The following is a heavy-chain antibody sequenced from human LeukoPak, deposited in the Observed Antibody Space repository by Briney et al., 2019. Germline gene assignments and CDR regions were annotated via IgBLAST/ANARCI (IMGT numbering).Heavy chain of an antibody. CDR2: INPSGGST. Sequence: ASVKVSCKASGYTFTTYGISWVRQAPGQGLEWMGIINPSGGSTSYAQKFQGRVTMTRDTSTSTVYMELSSLRSEDTAVYYCARSGGGNSGDAFDIWGQGTMVTVSS. D-gene: IGHD4-23*01. J-gene: IGHJ3*02. CDR3: ARSGGGNSGDAFDI. CDR1: GYTFTTYG. V-gene: IGHV1-46*03.